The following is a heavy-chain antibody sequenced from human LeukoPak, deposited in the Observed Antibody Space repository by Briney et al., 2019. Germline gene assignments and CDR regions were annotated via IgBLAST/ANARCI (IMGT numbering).Heavy chain of an antibody. Sequence: SETLSLTCAVYGGSFSGYYWSWIRQPPGKGLEWIGYIYYTGSTNYNPSLKSRVTISVDTSKNQFSLRLGSVTAADTAVYYCARHSSGWGDYWGQGTLVTVSS. J-gene: IGHJ4*02. D-gene: IGHD6-19*01. CDR3: ARHSSGWGDY. CDR1: GGSFSGYY. V-gene: IGHV4-59*08. CDR2: IYYTGST.